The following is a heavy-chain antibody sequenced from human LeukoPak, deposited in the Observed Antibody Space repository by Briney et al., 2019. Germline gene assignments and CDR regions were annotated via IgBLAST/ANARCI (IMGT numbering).Heavy chain of an antibody. D-gene: IGHD2-15*01. J-gene: IGHJ4*02. CDR1: GGSFSGYY. CDR2: INHSGST. Sequence: SETLSLTCAVYGGSFSGYYWTWIRQPPGKGLHWIGEINHSGSTNYNPSLKSRVTISVDTSKNQFSLKLTSVTAADTAVYYCARRGCCSGGSCYPSYFDSWGQGTLVTVSS. CDR3: ARRGCCSGGSCYPSYFDS. V-gene: IGHV4-34*01.